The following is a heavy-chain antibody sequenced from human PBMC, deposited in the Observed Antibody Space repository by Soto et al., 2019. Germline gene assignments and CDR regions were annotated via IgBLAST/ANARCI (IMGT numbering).Heavy chain of an antibody. CDR1: GGTISSWY. D-gene: IGHD6-25*01. Sequence: QVQLQESGPGLVKPSEILSLTCTVSGGTISSWYWSWIRQPPGKGLEWIGYIYYSGSTNCNPSLKSRVTISVDTSKNQFSLKLSSVTAADTAVYYCARRYRSAIDYWGQGTLVTVSS. J-gene: IGHJ4*02. V-gene: IGHV4-59*08. CDR3: ARRYRSAIDY. CDR2: IYYSGST.